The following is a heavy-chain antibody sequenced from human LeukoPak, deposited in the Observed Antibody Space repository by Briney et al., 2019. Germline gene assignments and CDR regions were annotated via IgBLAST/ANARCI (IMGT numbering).Heavy chain of an antibody. CDR1: GFTFSDYY. D-gene: IGHD4-17*01. CDR2: ISSSGSTI. Sequence: GGSLRLSCAASGFTFSDYYMSWIRQAPGKGLEWVSYISSSGSTIYYADSVKGRFTISRDNAKNSLYLQMNSLRAEDTAVYYCARVISSILYGDYVTSGAFDIWGQGTMVTVSS. V-gene: IGHV3-11*01. J-gene: IGHJ3*02. CDR3: ARVISSILYGDYVTSGAFDI.